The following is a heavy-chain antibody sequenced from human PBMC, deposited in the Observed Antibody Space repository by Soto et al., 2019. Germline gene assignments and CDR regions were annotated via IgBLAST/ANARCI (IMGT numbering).Heavy chain of an antibody. V-gene: IGHV3-23*01. CDR1: GFTFSSYA. CDR2: ISGSGGST. J-gene: IGHJ4*02. Sequence: GGSLRLSCAAPGFTFSSYAMSWVRQAPGKGLEWVSAISGSGGSTYYADSVKGRFTISRDNSKNTLYLQMNSLRAEDTAVYYCAKELSVVRGVDDGFDYWGQGTLVTVSS. CDR3: AKELSVVRGVDDGFDY. D-gene: IGHD3-10*01.